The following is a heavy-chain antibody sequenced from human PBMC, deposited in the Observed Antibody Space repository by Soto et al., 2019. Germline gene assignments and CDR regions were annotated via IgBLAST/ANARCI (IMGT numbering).Heavy chain of an antibody. CDR1: GFTFSSNY. Sequence: GGSLRLSCAASGFTFSSNYMSWVRQAPGKGLEWVSVIYSDGKTYYADSVKGRFTISRDNSENTLYLQMNYLRADDTAVYYCARHENSGWYSLSDWGQGTLVTVSS. J-gene: IGHJ4*02. V-gene: IGHV3-66*04. D-gene: IGHD6-19*01. CDR2: IYSDGKT. CDR3: ARHENSGWYSLSD.